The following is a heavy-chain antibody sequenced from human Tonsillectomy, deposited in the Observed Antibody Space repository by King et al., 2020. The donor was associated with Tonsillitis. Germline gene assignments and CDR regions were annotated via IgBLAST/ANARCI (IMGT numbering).Heavy chain of an antibody. V-gene: IGHV2-70*01. CDR1: GFSLSTSAMC. CDR3: ARISNNFWSGYTDY. CDR2: IDWDEDK. J-gene: IGHJ4*02. D-gene: IGHD3-3*01. Sequence: VTLKESGPALVKPTQTLTLTCTFSGFSLSTSAMCVSWIRQPPGKALEWLALIDWDEDKYYSTSLKTRLTISKDTSKNQVVLTMTNMDPVDTGTYYCARISNNFWSGYTDYWGRGTLVTVSS.